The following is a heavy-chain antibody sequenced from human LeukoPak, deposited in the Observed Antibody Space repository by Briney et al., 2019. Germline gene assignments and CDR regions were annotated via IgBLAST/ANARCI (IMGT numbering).Heavy chain of an antibody. V-gene: IGHV3-33*01. D-gene: IGHD6-13*01. CDR1: GFTFSSYG. CDR3: ARDPWHPAAAGTWGGDY. Sequence: PWGSLRLSCAASGFTFSSYGMHWVRQAPGKGLEWVAVIWYDGSNKYYADSVKGRFTISRDNSKNTLYLQMNSLRAEDTAVYYCARDPWHPAAAGTWGGDYWGQGTLVTVSS. J-gene: IGHJ4*02. CDR2: IWYDGSNK.